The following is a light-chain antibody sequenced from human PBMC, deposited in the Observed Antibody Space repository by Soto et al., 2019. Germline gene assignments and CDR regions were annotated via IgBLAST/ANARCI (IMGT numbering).Light chain of an antibody. CDR1: VLAKKY. Sequence: SYELTQPSSVSVSPGQTARITCSGDVLAKKYARWFQQKPGQAPVLVIYKDSERPSGIPERFSGSSSGTTVTLTISGAQVEDEADYYCYSAPDNNRRVFGGGTKLTVL. CDR2: KDS. V-gene: IGLV3-27*01. CDR3: YSAPDNNRRV. J-gene: IGLJ2*01.